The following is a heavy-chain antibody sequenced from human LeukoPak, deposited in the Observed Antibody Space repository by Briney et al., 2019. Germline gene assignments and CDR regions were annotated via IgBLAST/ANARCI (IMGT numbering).Heavy chain of an antibody. D-gene: IGHD3-3*01. CDR3: ARESVITIFGVVIFRPLFDC. CDR2: IIRIFGTA. V-gene: IGHV1-69*05. CDR1: GGTFSSYA. J-gene: IGHJ4*02. Sequence: SVKVSCKASGGTFSSYAISWVRQAPGQGLEWIGGIIRIFGTANYAQKFQGRVTITTDESTSTAYMELSSLRSEDTAVYYCARESVITIFGVVIFRPLFDCWGQGTLVTVSS.